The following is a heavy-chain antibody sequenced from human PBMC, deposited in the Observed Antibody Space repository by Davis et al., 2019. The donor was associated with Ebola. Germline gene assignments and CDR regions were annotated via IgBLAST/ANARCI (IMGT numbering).Heavy chain of an antibody. CDR3: ARHSYGYEHYYYGMDV. CDR2: IYPGDSDT. CDR1: GYSFTSYW. Sequence: GESLKISCKGSGYSFTSYWIAWVRQMPGKGLEWMGIIYPGDSDTRYSPSFQGQVTISADKSISTAYLQWSSLKASDTAMYYCARHSYGYEHYYYGMDVWGQGTTVTVSS. V-gene: IGHV5-51*01. J-gene: IGHJ6*02. D-gene: IGHD5-18*01.